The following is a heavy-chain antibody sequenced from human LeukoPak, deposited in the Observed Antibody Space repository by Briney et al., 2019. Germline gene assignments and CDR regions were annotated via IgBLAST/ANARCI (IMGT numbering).Heavy chain of an antibody. V-gene: IGHV3-23*01. CDR2: ISGSGGST. J-gene: IGHJ4*02. D-gene: IGHD6-13*01. CDR1: GFTFSSYP. CDR3: ANDGYSSHYFDY. Sequence: PGGSLRLSCAASGFTFSSYPMSWVRQAPGKGLEWVSAISGSGGSTYYADSVKGRFTISRDNSKNTLYLQMNSLRAEDTAVYYCANDGYSSHYFDYWGQGTLVTVSS.